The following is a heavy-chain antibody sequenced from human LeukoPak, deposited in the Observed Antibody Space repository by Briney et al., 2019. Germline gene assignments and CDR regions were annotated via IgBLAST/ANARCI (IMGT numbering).Heavy chain of an antibody. Sequence: GGSLRLSCAASGFTFSSYWMSWVRQASGKGLEWVANIKQDGSEKYYVDSVKGRFTISRDNAKNSLYLQMNSLRAEDTAVYYCARVPVTIFGVAPDYWGQGTLVTVFS. CDR3: ARVPVTIFGVAPDY. D-gene: IGHD3-3*01. CDR1: GFTFSSYW. J-gene: IGHJ4*02. CDR2: IKQDGSEK. V-gene: IGHV3-7*01.